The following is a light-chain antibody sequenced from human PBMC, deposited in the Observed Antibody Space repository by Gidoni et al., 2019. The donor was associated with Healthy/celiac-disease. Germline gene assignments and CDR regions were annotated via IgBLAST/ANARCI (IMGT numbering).Light chain of an antibody. CDR1: QSISSY. CDR2: AAS. J-gene: IGKJ2*01. Sequence: DIQMTQSPSSLSASVGDRVTITCRASQSISSYLNWNQQKPGKAPKLLIYAASSLQSGVPSRFSGSGSGTDFTLTISSLQPEDFATYYCQQSYSTPHTFXQXTKLEIK. V-gene: IGKV1-39*01. CDR3: QQSYSTPHT.